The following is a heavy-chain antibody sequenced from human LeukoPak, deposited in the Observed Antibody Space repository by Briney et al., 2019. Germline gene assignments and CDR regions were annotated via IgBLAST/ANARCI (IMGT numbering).Heavy chain of an antibody. D-gene: IGHD4-11*01. V-gene: IGHV4-59*01. Sequence: SETLSLTCTVSGGSISSYYWSWIRQPPGKGLEWIGYIYYSGSTNYNPSLKSRVTISVDTSKNQFSLKLSSVTAADTAVYYCARDLGVTTHYAFDIWGQGTMVTVSS. CDR2: IYYSGST. CDR3: ARDLGVTTHYAFDI. CDR1: GGSISSYY. J-gene: IGHJ3*02.